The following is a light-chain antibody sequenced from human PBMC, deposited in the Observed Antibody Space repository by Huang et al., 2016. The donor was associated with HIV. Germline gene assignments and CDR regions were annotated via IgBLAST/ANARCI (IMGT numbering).Light chain of an antibody. CDR1: QSITNS. V-gene: IGKV1-39*01. CDR2: GAS. Sequence: DIQLTQSPSSLSASVGDRVTISCRASQSITNSLNWYQQKPGKAPKLLIYGASSLQGGVPSRFSGSGSVTDFTLTINSLQPEDFATYYCQQSYITLTFGGGTKVEIK. J-gene: IGKJ4*01. CDR3: QQSYITLT.